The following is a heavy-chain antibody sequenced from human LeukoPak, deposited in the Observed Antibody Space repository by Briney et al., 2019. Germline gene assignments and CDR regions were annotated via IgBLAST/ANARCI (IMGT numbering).Heavy chain of an antibody. CDR2: ISSSGTTI. D-gene: IGHD3-10*01. CDR3: AREHRSGEYYYYYGIDV. CDR1: GFTSTDFY. V-gene: IGHV3-11*01. J-gene: IGHJ6*02. Sequence: GRTPRLSCAVSGFTSTDFYMSSVPEAPGTGVGWGSYISSSGTTISYAASVKGRFTISRDNAKNSLYLQINSLRAEDTAVYYCAREHRSGEYYYYYGIDVWGQGTTVTVSS.